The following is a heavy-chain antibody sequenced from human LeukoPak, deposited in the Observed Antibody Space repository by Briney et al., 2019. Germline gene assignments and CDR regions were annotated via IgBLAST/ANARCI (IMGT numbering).Heavy chain of an antibody. Sequence: AGGSLRLSCAASGFTFSSYSMNWVRQAPGKGLEWVSYISSSSSTIYYADSVKGRFTISRDNAKNSLYLQMNSLRAEDTAVYYCYLCGDYLIRAFDIWGQGTMVTVSS. D-gene: IGHD4-17*01. CDR3: YLCGDYLIRAFDI. J-gene: IGHJ3*02. CDR1: GFTFSSYS. V-gene: IGHV3-48*04. CDR2: ISSSSSTI.